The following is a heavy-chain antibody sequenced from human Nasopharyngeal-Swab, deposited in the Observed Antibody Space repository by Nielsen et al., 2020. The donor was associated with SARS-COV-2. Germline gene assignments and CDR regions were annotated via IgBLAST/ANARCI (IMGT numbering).Heavy chain of an antibody. CDR3: AGPNIGSRSIGGNYYYYVDV. D-gene: IGHD3-10*01. V-gene: IGHV1-69*13. CDR1: GVIFINYA. CDR2: IIPIFPTP. Sequence: SVKVSCKASGVIFINYAISWVRQAPGQGLDWMGGIIPIFPTPDYAQRFQGRVTITADESTSTAYMELTSLRSEDTAVYYCAGPNIGSRSIGGNYYYYVDVWGEGTTVTVSS. J-gene: IGHJ6*03.